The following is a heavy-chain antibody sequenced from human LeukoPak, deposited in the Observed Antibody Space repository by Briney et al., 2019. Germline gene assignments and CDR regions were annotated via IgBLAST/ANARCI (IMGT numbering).Heavy chain of an antibody. CDR2: ISGSGGST. CDR3: AKGLTVVVAANQNAFDI. Sequence: GGSLRLSCAASGFTFSSYAMSWVRQAPGKGLEWVSAISGSGGSTYYADSVKGRFTISRDNSKNTLYLQMNSLRAEDTAVYYCAKGLTVVVAANQNAFDIWGQGTMVTVSS. J-gene: IGHJ3*02. D-gene: IGHD2-15*01. V-gene: IGHV3-23*01. CDR1: GFTFSSYA.